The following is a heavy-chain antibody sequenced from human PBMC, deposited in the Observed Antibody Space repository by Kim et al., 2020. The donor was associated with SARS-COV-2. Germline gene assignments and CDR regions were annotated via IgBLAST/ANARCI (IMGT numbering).Heavy chain of an antibody. CDR2: IYYSGST. D-gene: IGHD2-15*01. Sequence: SETLSLTCTVSGGSISSSSYYWGWIRQPPGKGLEWIGSIYYSGSTYYNPSLKSRVTISVDTSKNQFSLKLSSVTAADTAVYYCARRVGAVSFDYWGQGTLVTVSS. CDR3: ARRVGAVSFDY. J-gene: IGHJ4*02. CDR1: GGSISSSSYY. V-gene: IGHV4-39*01.